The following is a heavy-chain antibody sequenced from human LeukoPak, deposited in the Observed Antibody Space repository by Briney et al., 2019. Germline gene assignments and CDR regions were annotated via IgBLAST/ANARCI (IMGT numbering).Heavy chain of an antibody. D-gene: IGHD3-22*01. Sequence: ASMKVSCKASGYTFTGYYMHWVRQAPGQGLEWMGWINPNSGGTNYAQKFQGRVTMTRDTSISTAYMELSRLRSDDTAVYYCAMDSSGYYWVFDYWGQGTLVTVSS. CDR1: GYTFTGYY. J-gene: IGHJ4*02. V-gene: IGHV1-2*02. CDR3: AMDSSGYYWVFDY. CDR2: INPNSGGT.